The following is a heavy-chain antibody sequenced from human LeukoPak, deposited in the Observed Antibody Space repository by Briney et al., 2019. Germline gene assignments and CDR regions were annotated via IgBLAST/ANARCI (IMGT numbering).Heavy chain of an antibody. V-gene: IGHV3-23*01. CDR1: GFTFSSYA. D-gene: IGHD3-22*01. J-gene: IGHJ4*02. Sequence: PGGSLRLSCAASGFTFSSYAMSWVRQAPGKGLEWVSAISGSGGSTYYADSVKGRFTISRDNSKNTLYLQMNSLRAEDTAVYYCARADSSGYYWIWDWGQGTLVTVSS. CDR3: ARADSSGYYWIWD. CDR2: ISGSGGST.